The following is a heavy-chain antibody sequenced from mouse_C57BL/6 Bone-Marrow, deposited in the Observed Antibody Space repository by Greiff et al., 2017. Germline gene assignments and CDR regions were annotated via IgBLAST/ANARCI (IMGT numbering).Heavy chain of an antibody. D-gene: IGHD4-1*01. J-gene: IGHJ2*01. Sequence: EVQLQQSGPELVKPGASVKIPCKASGYTFTDYNMDWVKQSHGKSLEWIGDINPNNGGTIYNQKFKGKATLTVDKSSSTAYMELRSLTSEETAVYYCARWGGLGPRRDYFDYWGQGTTLTVSS. CDR2: INPNNGGT. CDR1: GYTFTDYN. V-gene: IGHV1-18*01. CDR3: ARWGGLGPRRDYFDY.